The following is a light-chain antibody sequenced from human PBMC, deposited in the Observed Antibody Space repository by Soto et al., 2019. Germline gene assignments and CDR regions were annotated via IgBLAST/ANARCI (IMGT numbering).Light chain of an antibody. CDR1: QTISSW. V-gene: IGKV1-5*03. Sequence: DIQMTQSPSTLSGSVGDRVTITCRASQTISSWLAWYQQKPGEAPKLLIYKAYTLKSGVQSRFSGSGSGTEFTLTISSLQPDDFATYYCKHYNSYSEAFGQGTKVDIK. CDR3: KHYNSYSEA. CDR2: KAY. J-gene: IGKJ1*01.